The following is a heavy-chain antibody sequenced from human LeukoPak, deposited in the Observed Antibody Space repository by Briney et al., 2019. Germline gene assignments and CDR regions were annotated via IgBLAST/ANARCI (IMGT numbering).Heavy chain of an antibody. CDR1: GFTFGDYA. CDR2: IRSKAYGGTT. Sequence: KTGGSLRLSCTASGFTFGDYAMSWFRQAPGKGLEWVGFIRSKAYGGTTEYAASVKGRFTISRDDSKSIAYLQMNSLKTEDTAVYYCTRVGAGYDILTGHCPDYWGQGTLVTVSS. CDR3: TRVGAGYDILTGHCPDY. V-gene: IGHV3-49*05. D-gene: IGHD3-9*01. J-gene: IGHJ4*02.